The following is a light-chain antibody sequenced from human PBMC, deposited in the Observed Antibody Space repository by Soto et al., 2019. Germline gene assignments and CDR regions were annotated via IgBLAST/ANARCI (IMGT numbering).Light chain of an antibody. CDR3: AAWDDSLTDYV. J-gene: IGLJ1*01. CDR2: SNN. CDR1: SSNIGRNT. Sequence: QSVLTQAHSASETPGQRVTISCSGGSSNIGRNTVNWYQQLPGTAPKLLIYSNNRRPSGVPDRFSGSKSGTSASLAISGLQSEDEADYYCAAWDDSLTDYVLGTGTKLTVL. V-gene: IGLV1-44*01.